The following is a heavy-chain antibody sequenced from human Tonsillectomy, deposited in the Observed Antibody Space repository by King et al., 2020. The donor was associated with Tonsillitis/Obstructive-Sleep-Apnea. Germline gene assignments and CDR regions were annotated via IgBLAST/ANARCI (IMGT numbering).Heavy chain of an antibody. D-gene: IGHD2-2*01. J-gene: IGHJ6*03. CDR3: TTDPTKMIVVVPAASYYYMDV. CDR2: IKSKTDGGTT. Sequence: VQLVESGGGLVKPGGSLRLSCAASGFTFSNAWMSWVRQAPGKGLEWVGRIKSKTDGGTTDYPAPVKGRFTISRDDSKTTLYLQINSLKTEDTAVYYFTTDPTKMIVVVPAASYYYMDVWGKGTTVTVSS. CDR1: GFTFSNAW. V-gene: IGHV3-15*01.